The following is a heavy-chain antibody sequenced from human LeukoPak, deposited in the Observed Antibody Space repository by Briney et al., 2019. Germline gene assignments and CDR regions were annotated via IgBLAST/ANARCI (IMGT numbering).Heavy chain of an antibody. CDR3: ARPSTSGYAYGRSDFDS. CDR2: IHQSGTT. Sequence: SETLSHTPTHSGYSINGVYAWGWFPKLPGKGVWWIGRIHQSGTTYYKQTLKRGDSVSIGTPRSNFSMKMTSVTAADTALYYCARPSTSGYAYGRSDFDSWGQGTLVTVSS. V-gene: IGHV4-38-2*02. J-gene: IGHJ4*02. D-gene: IGHD5-12*01. CDR1: GYSINGVYA.